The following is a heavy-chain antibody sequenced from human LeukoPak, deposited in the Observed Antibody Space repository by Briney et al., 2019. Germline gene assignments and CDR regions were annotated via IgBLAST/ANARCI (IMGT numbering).Heavy chain of an antibody. CDR1: GYIFTTYW. CDR2: IYPGDSDT. V-gene: IGHV5-51*01. CDR3: ARHEDLSSPFDY. J-gene: IGHJ4*02. D-gene: IGHD2-2*01. Sequence: GESLKISCQVSGYIFTTYWIAWVRQMPGKGLGWMGIIYPGDSDTRYTPSFMGQVTISADKSTNTAYLQWSSLEASDTAIYFCARHEDLSSPFDYWGQGTLVTVSS.